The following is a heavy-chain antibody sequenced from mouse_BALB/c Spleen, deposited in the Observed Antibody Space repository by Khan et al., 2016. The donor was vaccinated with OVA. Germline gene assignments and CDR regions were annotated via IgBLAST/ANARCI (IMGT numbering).Heavy chain of an antibody. CDR2: TSPGNGDT. D-gene: IGHD1-1*01. Sequence: VQLQQSGAELARPGASVKLSCKASGYTFTNYRMQWVKQRPGQGLEWIGTTSPGNGDTRYTQNFKGKATLTADKSSNTAYLQLSSLASEDAAVYYCARGGITTGYFDYWGLGTTLTVSS. J-gene: IGHJ2*01. V-gene: IGHV1-87*01. CDR3: ARGGITTGYFDY. CDR1: GYTFTNYR.